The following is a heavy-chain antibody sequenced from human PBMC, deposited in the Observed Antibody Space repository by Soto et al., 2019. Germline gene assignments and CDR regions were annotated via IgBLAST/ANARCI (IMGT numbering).Heavy chain of an antibody. CDR2: IYPGDSDT. CDR3: ARPGSGAVAGSYYFDY. CDR1: GYGFTSYW. J-gene: IGHJ4*02. D-gene: IGHD6-19*01. V-gene: IGHV5-51*01. Sequence: GESLKISCNGSGYGFTSYWIGWVRQMPGKGLEWMGIIYPGDSDTRYSPSFQGQVTISADKSISTAYLQWSSLKASDTAMYYCARPGSGAVAGSYYFDYWGQGTLVTVSS.